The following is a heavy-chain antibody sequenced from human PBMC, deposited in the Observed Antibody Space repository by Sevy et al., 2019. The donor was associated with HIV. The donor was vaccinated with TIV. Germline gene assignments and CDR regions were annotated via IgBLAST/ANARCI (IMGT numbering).Heavy chain of an antibody. CDR3: ARNGGAYDTGFDP. Sequence: GGFLRLSCAGSGFTFSSYDMNWVRQAPGKGLEWISKISSSGSSIYYADSVKGRFTIARDNAKNSLNLQMNSLRAEDTALYYYARNGGAYDTGFDPWGQGTLVTVSS. CDR2: ISSSGSSI. D-gene: IGHD3-22*01. CDR1: GFTFSSYD. J-gene: IGHJ5*02. V-gene: IGHV3-48*03.